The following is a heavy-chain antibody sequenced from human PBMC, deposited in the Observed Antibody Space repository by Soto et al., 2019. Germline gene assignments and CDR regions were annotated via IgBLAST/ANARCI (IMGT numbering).Heavy chain of an antibody. Sequence: SLRLSCTTPGFSLGDYAMTWVRQAPGKGLEWVGFIRNPGYGGTTEYATSVKGRFIISRDDSMSSAYLQLNSLKVDDSAVYYCVRGSFGYYGPWGQGTLVTVSS. V-gene: IGHV3-49*04. CDR2: IRNPGYGGTT. CDR1: GFSLGDYA. CDR3: VRGSFGYYGP. J-gene: IGHJ5*02. D-gene: IGHD3-3*01.